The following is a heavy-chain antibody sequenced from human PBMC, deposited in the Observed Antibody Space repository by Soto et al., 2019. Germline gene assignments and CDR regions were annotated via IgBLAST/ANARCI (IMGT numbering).Heavy chain of an antibody. Sequence: SETLSLTCTVSGYSISSGYYWGWIRQPPGKGLEWIGSIYHSGSTYYNPSLKSRVTISVDTSKNKFSLKLSSVTAADTAVYYCARSGEPDGYSKGWGYFDWLPKRYYFDYWGQGTLVTVSS. V-gene: IGHV4-38-2*02. D-gene: IGHD3-9*01. CDR3: ARSGEPDGYSKGWGYFDWLPKRYYFDY. CDR2: IYHSGST. CDR1: GYSISSGYY. J-gene: IGHJ4*02.